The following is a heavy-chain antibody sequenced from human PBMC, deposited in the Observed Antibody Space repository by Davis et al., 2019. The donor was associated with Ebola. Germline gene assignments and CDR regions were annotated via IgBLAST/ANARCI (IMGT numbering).Heavy chain of an antibody. CDR1: AGSFSRYA. V-gene: IGHV1-69*04. Sequence: AASVQVSCNASAGSFSRYAISWVRQAPGQGLEWMGRIIPMIGIANYAQKFQGRVTISADKSTSTAYLQWSSLKASDTAMYYCARTPPLWYYYGMDVWGQGTTVTVSS. J-gene: IGHJ6*02. CDR3: ARTPPLWYYYGMDV. CDR2: IIPMIGIA. D-gene: IGHD2/OR15-2a*01.